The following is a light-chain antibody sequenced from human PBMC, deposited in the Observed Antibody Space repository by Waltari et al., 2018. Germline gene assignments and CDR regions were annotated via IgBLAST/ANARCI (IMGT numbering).Light chain of an antibody. CDR1: QNIRNN. V-gene: IGKV3D-15*01. CDR3: QQYHNWPIT. Sequence: IAMTQSPATLSVAPGETATRSCRASQNIRNNLAWYQQRPGHAPRVLIYGATTSATVIPGRLGASGSGTEFTLTIYSLQPEDSAVYYCQQYHNWPITFGQGTRLEI. CDR2: GAT. J-gene: IGKJ5*01.